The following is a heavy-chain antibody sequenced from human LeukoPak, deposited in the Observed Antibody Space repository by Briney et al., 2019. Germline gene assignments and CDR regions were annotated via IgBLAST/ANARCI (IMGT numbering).Heavy chain of an antibody. CDR1: GYTFTSYA. J-gene: IGHJ4*02. CDR3: ARESRYYDSSGYYRQGDFDY. D-gene: IGHD3-22*01. CDR2: INAGNGNT. Sequence: ASVKVSCKASGYTFTSYAMHWVRQAPGQRLEWMGWINAGNGNTKYSREFQGRVTITRDTSASTAYMELSSLRSEDMAVYYCARESRYYDSSGYYRQGDFDYWGQGTLVTVSS. V-gene: IGHV1-3*03.